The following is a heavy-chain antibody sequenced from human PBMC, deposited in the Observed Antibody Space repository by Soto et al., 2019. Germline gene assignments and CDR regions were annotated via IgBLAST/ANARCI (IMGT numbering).Heavy chain of an antibody. Sequence: QVQLQESGPGLVKPSETLSLTCTVSGGSISSYYWSWIRQPPGKGLEWIGYIYYSGSTNYNPSLKSRVTISVDTSKNQFSLKLSSVTAADTAVYYCARSIAAAGYYFDYWGQGTLVTVSS. V-gene: IGHV4-59*01. CDR3: ARSIAAAGYYFDY. J-gene: IGHJ4*02. D-gene: IGHD6-13*01. CDR2: IYYSGST. CDR1: GGSISSYY.